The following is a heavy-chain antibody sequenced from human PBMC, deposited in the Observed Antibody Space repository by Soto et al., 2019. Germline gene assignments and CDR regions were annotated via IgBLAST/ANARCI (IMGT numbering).Heavy chain of an antibody. CDR2: ISYDGSNK. CDR3: AKQVTTHSSGWPDAFDI. Sequence: QVQLVESGGGVVQPGRSLRLSCAVSGFTFSSYGMHWVRQAPGKGLEWVAVISYDGSNKYYADSVKGRFTISRDNSKNTLHLQMNSLRAEDTAVYYCAKQVTTHSSGWPDAFDIWGQGTMVSVSS. D-gene: IGHD6-19*01. V-gene: IGHV3-30*18. J-gene: IGHJ3*02. CDR1: GFTFSSYG.